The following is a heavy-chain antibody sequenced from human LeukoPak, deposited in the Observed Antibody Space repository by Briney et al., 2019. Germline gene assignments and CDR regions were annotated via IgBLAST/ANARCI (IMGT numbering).Heavy chain of an antibody. Sequence: GASVKVSYKASAYIFTTYYIHWVRQAPGQGLEWMGIINPSDGSANYAQQFQGRVTMTRDTSTSTVYMDLSSLRSEDTAVYYCATARVGNSGWYRSFLDFWGQGTLVTVSS. J-gene: IGHJ1*01. V-gene: IGHV1-46*01. CDR3: ATARVGNSGWYRSFLDF. CDR1: AYIFTTYY. CDR2: INPSDGSA. D-gene: IGHD6-19*01.